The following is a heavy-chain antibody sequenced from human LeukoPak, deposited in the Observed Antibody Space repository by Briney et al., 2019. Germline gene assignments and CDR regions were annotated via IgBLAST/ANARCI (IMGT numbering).Heavy chain of an antibody. CDR2: INHSGST. CDR3: ARRKAASSTSWKLSASHYYYYMDV. Sequence: PSQTLSLTCAVYGGSFSGYYWSWIRQPPGKGLEWIGEINHSGSTNYNPSLKSRVTISVDTSKNQFFLKLSSVTAADTAVYYCARRKAASSTSWKLSASHYYYYMDVWGKGTTVTVSS. CDR1: GGSFSGYY. V-gene: IGHV4-34*01. J-gene: IGHJ6*03. D-gene: IGHD2-2*01.